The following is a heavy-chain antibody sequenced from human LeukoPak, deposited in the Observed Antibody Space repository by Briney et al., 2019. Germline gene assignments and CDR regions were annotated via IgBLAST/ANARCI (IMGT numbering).Heavy chain of an antibody. CDR2: IYYSGST. CDR3: ARGSRYSSSWYFGY. CDR1: GGSISSDSYY. V-gene: IGHV4-39*07. J-gene: IGHJ4*02. Sequence: PSETLSLTCTVSGGSISSDSYYWAWIRQPPGKGLEWIASIYYSGSTYYNPSLKSRVTISLDTSKNQFSLKLSSVTAADTAVYYCARGSRYSSSWYFGYWGQGTLVTVSS. D-gene: IGHD6-13*01.